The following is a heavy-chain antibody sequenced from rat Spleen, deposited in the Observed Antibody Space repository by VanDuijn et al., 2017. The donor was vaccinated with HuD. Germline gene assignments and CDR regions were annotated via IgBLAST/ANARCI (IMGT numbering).Heavy chain of an antibody. CDR2: ISYSGST. D-gene: IGHD1-9*01. V-gene: IGHV3-1*01. CDR1: GYSITSNY. J-gene: IGHJ4*01. CDR3: ARYYGYNYAYVMDA. Sequence: EVQLQESGPGLVKPSQSLSLTCSVTGYSITSNYWGWIRKFPGNKMEWMGYISYSGSTSYNPSLKSRISITRDTSKNQFFLQLNSVTTEDTATYYCARYYGYNYAYVMDAWGQGASVTVSS.